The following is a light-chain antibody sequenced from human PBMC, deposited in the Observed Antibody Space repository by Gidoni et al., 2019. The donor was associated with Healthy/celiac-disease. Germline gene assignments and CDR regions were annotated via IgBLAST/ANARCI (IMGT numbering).Light chain of an antibody. J-gene: IGKJ4*01. CDR1: QSISSY. Sequence: DIPINHAPSSLSASVGDRVTITCRARQSISSYLNWYQQKPAKAPKLLIYAASSLQSGVPSRFSGSGSGTDFTRTISSLQPEDFATYYCQQSYSTPGTVXGXTKVEIK. CDR2: AAS. CDR3: QQSYSTPGT. V-gene: IGKV1-39*01.